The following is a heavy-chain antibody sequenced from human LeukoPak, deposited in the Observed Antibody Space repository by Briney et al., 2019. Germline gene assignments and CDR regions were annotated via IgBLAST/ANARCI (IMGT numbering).Heavy chain of an antibody. Sequence: GGSLRLSCAASGFTFSNYAMRWVRQAAGKGLEWVSSTSGSGVSTYYADSVKGRFTISRDNSKNTLKLQMDSLRVEDTAVNYCAKRSGTSYYFDYWGQGTLVTVSS. CDR1: GFTFSNYA. CDR3: AKRSGTSYYFDY. D-gene: IGHD2-2*01. V-gene: IGHV3-23*01. CDR2: TSGSGVST. J-gene: IGHJ4*02.